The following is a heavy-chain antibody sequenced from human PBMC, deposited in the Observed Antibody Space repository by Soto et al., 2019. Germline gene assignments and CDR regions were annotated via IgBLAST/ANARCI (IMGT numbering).Heavy chain of an antibody. D-gene: IGHD3-22*01. CDR3: ARDDRDYSDSSGYDAFDI. CDR1: GFTFSSYG. Sequence: QVQLMESGGGVVQPGRSLRLSCAASGFTFSSYGMHWVRQAPGKGLEWVAVIWYDGSNKYYADSVKGRFTISRDNSKNTLYLQMNSLRAEDTAVYYCARDDRDYSDSSGYDAFDIWGQGTMVTVSS. V-gene: IGHV3-33*01. J-gene: IGHJ3*02. CDR2: IWYDGSNK.